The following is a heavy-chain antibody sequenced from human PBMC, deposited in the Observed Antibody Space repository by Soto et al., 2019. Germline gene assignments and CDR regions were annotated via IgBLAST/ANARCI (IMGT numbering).Heavy chain of an antibody. CDR1: GFTFSSYA. J-gene: IGHJ5*02. Sequence: EVQLLESGGGLVQPGGSLRLSCAASGFTFSSYAMSWVRQAPGKGLEWVSGIRGSGGSTYYADSVKGRFTISRDNSKNTRYLQMNSLRADDTAVYYCAKGYSSSWYGWFDPWGQGTLVTVSS. CDR2: IRGSGGST. CDR3: AKGYSSSWYGWFDP. V-gene: IGHV3-23*01. D-gene: IGHD6-13*01.